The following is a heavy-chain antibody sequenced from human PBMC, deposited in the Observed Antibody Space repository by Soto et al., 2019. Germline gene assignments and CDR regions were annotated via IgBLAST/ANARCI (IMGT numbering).Heavy chain of an antibody. CDR1: GFTFSSYA. CDR3: AKDALAVAGTREAFDI. D-gene: IGHD6-19*01. J-gene: IGHJ3*02. V-gene: IGHV3-23*01. Sequence: EVQLLESGGGLVQPGGSLRLSCAASGFTFSSYAMSWVRQAPGKGLEWVSAISGSGGSTYYADSVKGRFTISRDNSKNTLYLQMNSLRAEDTAVYYCAKDALAVAGTREAFDIWGQGTMVTVSS. CDR2: ISGSGGST.